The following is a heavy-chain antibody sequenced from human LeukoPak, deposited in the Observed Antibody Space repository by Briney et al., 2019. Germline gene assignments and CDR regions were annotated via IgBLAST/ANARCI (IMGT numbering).Heavy chain of an antibody. CDR3: ARDRLDRIETDAFDI. CDR2: IYYSGST. V-gene: IGHV4-31*03. Sequence: TLSLTCTVSGGSISSGGYYWSWIRQHPGKGLEWIGYIYYSGSTYYNPSLKSRVTISVDTSKNQFSLKLSSVTAADTAVYYCARDRLDRIETDAFDIWGQGTMVTVSS. J-gene: IGHJ3*02. CDR1: GGSISSGGYY. D-gene: IGHD3-22*01.